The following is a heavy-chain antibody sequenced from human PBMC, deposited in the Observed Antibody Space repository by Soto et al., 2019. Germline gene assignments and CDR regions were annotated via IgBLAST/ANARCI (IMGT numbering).Heavy chain of an antibody. Sequence: QVQLVESGGGVVQPGRSLRLSCAASGFTFSSYAMHWVRQAPGKGLEWVAVISYDGSNKYYADSVKGRFTISRDNSKNTLYRQLNSLRAEDTAVDYCAREWLATPFDYWGQGTLVTVCS. V-gene: IGHV3-30-3*01. J-gene: IGHJ4*02. D-gene: IGHD6-19*01. CDR1: GFTFSSYA. CDR2: ISYDGSNK. CDR3: AREWLATPFDY.